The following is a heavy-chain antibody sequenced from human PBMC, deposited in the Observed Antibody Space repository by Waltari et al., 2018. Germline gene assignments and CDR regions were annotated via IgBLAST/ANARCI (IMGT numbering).Heavy chain of an antibody. CDR3: ARGYSSSWSYVSFDY. J-gene: IGHJ4*02. D-gene: IGHD6-13*01. Sequence: EVQLVESGGGLIQPGGSLRLSCAASGFTVSSNYMSWVRQAPGKGLEWVSVIYSGGSTYYADSVKGRFTISRDNSKNTLYLQMNSLRAEDTAVYYCARGYSSSWSYVSFDYWGQGTLVTVSS. CDR2: IYSGGST. V-gene: IGHV3-53*01. CDR1: GFTVSSNY.